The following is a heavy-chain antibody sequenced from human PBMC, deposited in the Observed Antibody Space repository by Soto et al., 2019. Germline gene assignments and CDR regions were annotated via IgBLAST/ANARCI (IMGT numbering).Heavy chain of an antibody. D-gene: IGHD3-22*01. CDR2: ISAYNGNT. J-gene: IGHJ4*02. V-gene: IGHV1-18*04. Sequence: GAPGQVSCETFGYHFARYGIICVRQAHEQVLEWMGWISAYNGNTNYAQKLQGRVTMTTDTSTGTAYMELRSLRSDDTAVYYCARDRVWYDSSGYSLIWGQGTLVTVSS. CDR3: ARDRVWYDSSGYSLI. CDR1: GYHFARYG.